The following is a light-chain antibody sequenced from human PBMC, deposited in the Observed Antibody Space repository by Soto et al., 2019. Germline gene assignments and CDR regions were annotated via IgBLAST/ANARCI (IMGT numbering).Light chain of an antibody. J-gene: IGKJ4*01. CDR3: QQRSKWPPP. V-gene: IGKV3-11*01. CDR1: QSISTY. CDR2: DAS. Sequence: EVVLTPSPATLSLSPGERATLSCRASQSISTYLAWYQQKPCQAPRLLIYDASRRATGIPARFSGSGSGTDFTLTISSLEPEDFAFYYCQQRSKWPPPFGGGTKVEI.